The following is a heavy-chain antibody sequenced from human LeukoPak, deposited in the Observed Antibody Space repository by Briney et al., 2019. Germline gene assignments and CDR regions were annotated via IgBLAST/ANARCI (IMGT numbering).Heavy chain of an antibody. J-gene: IGHJ4*02. CDR1: GGSISSWTYY. CDR3: AYGSNSAADH. D-gene: IGHD4-23*01. Sequence: SETLSLTCTVSGGSISSWTYYWGWIRQPPGKVREWIGTIHYGGTNYYNPSLKSRVTISVDTSKNQFSLNLNSVTAADTAVYYCAYGSNSAADHWGQGTLVTVSS. V-gene: IGHV4-39*01. CDR2: IHYGGTN.